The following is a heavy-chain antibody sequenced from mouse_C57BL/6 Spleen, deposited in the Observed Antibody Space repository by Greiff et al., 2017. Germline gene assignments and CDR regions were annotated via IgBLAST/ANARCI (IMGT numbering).Heavy chain of an antibody. V-gene: IGHV14-3*01. Sequence: VQLKESVAELVRPGASVKLSCTASGFNIKNTYMHWVKQRPEQGLEWIGRIDPANGNTKYAPKFQGKATITADTSSNTAYLQLSSLTSEDTAIYYCARVPSWDGYFFDYWGQATTRPVSS. J-gene: IGHJ2*01. CDR3: ARVPSWDGYFFDY. CDR2: IDPANGNT. D-gene: IGHD2-3*01. CDR1: GFNIKNTY.